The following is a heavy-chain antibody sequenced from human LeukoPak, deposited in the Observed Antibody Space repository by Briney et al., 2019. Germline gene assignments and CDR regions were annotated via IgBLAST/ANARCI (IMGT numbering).Heavy chain of an antibody. D-gene: IGHD3-3*02. CDR3: ARGILAKLQYYYYYYGMDV. CDR1: GGSFSGYY. J-gene: IGHJ6*02. V-gene: IGHV4-34*01. Sequence: PSETLSLTCAVYGGSFSGYYWSWIRQPPGKGLEWIGEINHSGSTNYNPSLKSRDTISVDTSKNQFSLKLSSVTAADTAVYYCARGILAKLQYYYYYYGMDVWGQGTTVTVSS. CDR2: INHSGST.